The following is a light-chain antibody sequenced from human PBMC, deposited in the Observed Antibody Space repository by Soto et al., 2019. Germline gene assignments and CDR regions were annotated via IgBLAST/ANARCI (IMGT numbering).Light chain of an antibody. CDR3: QYYDNFPPMFT. V-gene: IGKV1-33*01. CDR1: HDITKY. J-gene: IGKJ2*01. Sequence: DIQMTQSLSSLSASVGDRVTITCQASHDITKYLNWYQQKPGKAPKLLIYDTSNLETGVPFRFSGRGSGTNFTLTISGLRPEDFATYYCQYYDNFPPMFTFGQGTKLEMK. CDR2: DTS.